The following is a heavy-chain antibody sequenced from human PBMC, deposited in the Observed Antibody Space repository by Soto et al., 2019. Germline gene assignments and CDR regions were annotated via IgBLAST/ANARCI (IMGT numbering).Heavy chain of an antibody. CDR3: ARGTIFGVVTTAHGMDV. D-gene: IGHD3-3*01. Sequence: SVKVSCKASGGTFSSYAISWVRQAPGQGLEWMGGIIPIFGTANYAQKFQGRVTITADESTSTAYMELSSLRFEDTAVYYCARGTIFGVVTTAHGMDVWGQGTTVTVSS. CDR1: GGTFSSYA. CDR2: IIPIFGTA. J-gene: IGHJ6*02. V-gene: IGHV1-69*13.